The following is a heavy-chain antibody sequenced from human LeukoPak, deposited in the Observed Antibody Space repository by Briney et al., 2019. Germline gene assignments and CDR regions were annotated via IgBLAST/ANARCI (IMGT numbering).Heavy chain of an antibody. D-gene: IGHD6-19*01. CDR3: ARQVSSGTDY. J-gene: IGHJ4*02. Sequence: SETLSLTCTVSGDSISSYYWSWIRQPPGKGLEWIGYIYYSGSTKYNPSLKSRVTISVDTSKNQFSLKLNSVTAADTAVYYCARQVSSGTDYWGQGTLVTVSS. CDR1: GDSISSYY. V-gene: IGHV4-59*08. CDR2: IYYSGST.